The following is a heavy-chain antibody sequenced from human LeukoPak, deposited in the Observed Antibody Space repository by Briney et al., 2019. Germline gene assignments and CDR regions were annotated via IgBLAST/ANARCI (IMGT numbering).Heavy chain of an antibody. J-gene: IGHJ4*02. Sequence: KASETLSLTCSASGGSVSRYSWSWIRQSAVKGLEWIGRVYTSGSTNYNPSLKSRVTMSIDTSKNQFSLNLSSVTAADAAVYYCAKSVVPAAPFDSWGQGTLVTVSS. D-gene: IGHD2-2*01. V-gene: IGHV4-4*07. CDR2: VYTSGST. CDR1: GGSVSRYS. CDR3: AKSVVPAAPFDS.